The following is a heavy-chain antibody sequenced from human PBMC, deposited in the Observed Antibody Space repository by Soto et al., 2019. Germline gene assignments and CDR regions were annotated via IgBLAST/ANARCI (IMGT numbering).Heavy chain of an antibody. CDR2: IIPILGIA. J-gene: IGHJ3*02. CDR1: GGTFSSYT. CDR3: ARGLGYCSGGSCSDAFDI. Sequence: SVKVSCKASGGTFSSYTISWVRQAPGQGLEWMGRIIPILGIANYAQKFQGRVTITADKSTSTAYMELSSLRSEDTAVYYCARGLGYCSGGSCSDAFDIWGQGTMVTVSS. V-gene: IGHV1-69*02. D-gene: IGHD2-15*01.